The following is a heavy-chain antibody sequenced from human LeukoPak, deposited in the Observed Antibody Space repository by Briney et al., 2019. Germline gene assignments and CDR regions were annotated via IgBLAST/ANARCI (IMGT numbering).Heavy chain of an antibody. CDR3: ARASRKHPYFDY. J-gene: IGHJ4*02. V-gene: IGHV4-59*01. CDR2: IYYSGST. Sequence: SETLSLTCTVSGGSISSYYWSWIRQPPGKGLEWIGYIYYSGSTNYNPSLKSRVTISVDTSKNQFSLKLSSVTAADTAVYYCARASRKHPYFDYRGQGTLVTVSS. CDR1: GGSISSYY. D-gene: IGHD6-6*01.